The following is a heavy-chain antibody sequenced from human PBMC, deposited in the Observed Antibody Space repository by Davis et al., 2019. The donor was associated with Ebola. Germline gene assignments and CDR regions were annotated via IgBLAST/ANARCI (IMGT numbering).Heavy chain of an antibody. CDR1: GFTFDDYA. D-gene: IGHD2/OR15-2a*01. J-gene: IGHJ6*02. V-gene: IGHV3-43*02. CDR2: ISGDGGST. CDR3: AKDILIVTGYGMDV. Sequence: GESLKISCAASGFTFDDYAMHWVRQAPGKGLEWVSLISGDGGSTYYADSVKGRFTISRDNSKNSLYLQMNSLRTEDTALYYCAKDILIVTGYGMDVWGQGTTVTVSS.